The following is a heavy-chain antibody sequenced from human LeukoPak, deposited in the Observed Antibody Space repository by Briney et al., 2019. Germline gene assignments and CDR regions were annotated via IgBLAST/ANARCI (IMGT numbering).Heavy chain of an antibody. D-gene: IGHD3-22*01. CDR2: FDPEDGET. J-gene: IGHJ4*02. V-gene: IGHV1-24*01. Sequence: ASVKVSFKVSGYTLTELSMHWVRQAPGKGLEWMGGFDPEDGETIYAQKFQGRVTMTEDTSTDTAYMELSSLRSEDTAVYYCATGRGPYYYDSSGYYRLDYWGQGTLVTVSS. CDR1: GYTLTELS. CDR3: ATGRGPYYYDSSGYYRLDY.